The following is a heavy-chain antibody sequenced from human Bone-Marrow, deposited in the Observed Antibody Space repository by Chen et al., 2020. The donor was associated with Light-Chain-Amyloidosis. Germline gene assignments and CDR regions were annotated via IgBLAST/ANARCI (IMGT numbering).Heavy chain of an antibody. J-gene: IGHJ3*01. CDR2: IKSKVHGGTT. Sequence: WMRQTPGKGLEWVGRIKSKVHGGTTDYAAPVKGRFSISRDDSRNTLYLQINSLKAEDAATYFCSAIVGAYDTFDFWGQGTTVTVSS. D-gene: IGHD1-26*01. CDR3: SAIVGAYDTFDF. V-gene: IGHV3-15*01.